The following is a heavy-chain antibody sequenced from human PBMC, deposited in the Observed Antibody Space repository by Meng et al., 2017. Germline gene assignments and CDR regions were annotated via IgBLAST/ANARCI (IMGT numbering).Heavy chain of an antibody. CDR1: GFTFSSYA. D-gene: IGHD6-19*01. Sequence: GESLKISCAASGFTFSSYAMSWVRQAPGMGLEWVAVIWYDGSNKYYADSVKGRFTISRDNSKNTLFLQMNGLRVEDTAVYYCARGSLVAGPQIDYWGQGTLVTVSS. CDR2: IWYDGSNK. CDR3: ARGSLVAGPQIDY. J-gene: IGHJ4*02. V-gene: IGHV3-33*08.